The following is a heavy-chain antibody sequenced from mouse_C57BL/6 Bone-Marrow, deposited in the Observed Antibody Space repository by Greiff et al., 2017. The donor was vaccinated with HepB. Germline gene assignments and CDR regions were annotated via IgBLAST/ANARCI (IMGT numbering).Heavy chain of an antibody. D-gene: IGHD2-3*01. CDR2: ISDGGSYT. CDR3: AREGYDGYSWFAY. Sequence: DVKLVESGGGLVKPGGSLKLSCAASGFTFSSYAMSWVRQTPEKRLEWVATISDGGSYTYYPDNVKGRFTISRDNAKNNLYLQMSHLKSEDTAMYYCAREGYDGYSWFAYWGQGTLVTVSA. J-gene: IGHJ3*01. V-gene: IGHV5-4*01. CDR1: GFTFSSYA.